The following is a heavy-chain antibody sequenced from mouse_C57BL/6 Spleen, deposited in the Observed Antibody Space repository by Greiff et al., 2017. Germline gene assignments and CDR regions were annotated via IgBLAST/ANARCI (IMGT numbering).Heavy chain of an antibody. J-gene: IGHJ3*01. CDR3: TRDQGYDLWFAY. V-gene: IGHV5-9-1*02. D-gene: IGHD2-2*01. Sequence: EVNVVESGEGLVKPGGSLKLSCAASGFIFSSYALSWVRQTPEKRLGWVAYVSSCGDYIYYADTVRGRLTISRDNDRNTLYLQMSSLKSEDTAMYYCTRDQGYDLWFAYWGQGTLVTVSA. CDR2: VSSCGDYI. CDR1: GFIFSSYA.